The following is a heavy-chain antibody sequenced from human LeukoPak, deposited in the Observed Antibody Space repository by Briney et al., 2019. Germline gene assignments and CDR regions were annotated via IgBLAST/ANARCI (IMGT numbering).Heavy chain of an antibody. J-gene: IGHJ6*02. CDR3: AKVQRDFVVVVAATRDYYYYGMDV. CDR2: ISGSGGST. CDR1: GFTFSSYA. Sequence: PGGSLRLSCAASGFTFSSYAMSWVRQAPGKGLEWVSAISGSGGSTYYADSVKGRFTISRDNSKNTLYLQVNSLRAEDTAVYYCAKVQRDFVVVVAATRDYYYYGMDVWGQGTTVTVSS. D-gene: IGHD2-15*01. V-gene: IGHV3-23*01.